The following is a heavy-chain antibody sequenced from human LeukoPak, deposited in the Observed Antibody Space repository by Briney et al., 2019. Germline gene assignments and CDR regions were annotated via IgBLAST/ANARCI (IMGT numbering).Heavy chain of an antibody. Sequence: SETLSLTCTVSGGSISSYYWSWIRQPPGKGLEWIGYIYTSGSTNYNPSLKSRVTISVDTSKNQFSLKLSSVTAADTAVYYCARYAFGVGPHYYYYMDVWGKGTTVTVSS. CDR3: ARYAFGVGPHYYYYMDV. D-gene: IGHD1-26*01. CDR1: GGSISSYY. CDR2: IYTSGST. V-gene: IGHV4-4*09. J-gene: IGHJ6*03.